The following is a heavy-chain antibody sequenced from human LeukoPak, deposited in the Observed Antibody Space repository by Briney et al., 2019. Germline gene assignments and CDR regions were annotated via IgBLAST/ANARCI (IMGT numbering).Heavy chain of an antibody. Sequence: GGSLRLSCAASGFTFSGYWMHWVRQAPGKGLVWVSRISTDGSSNTYADSAKGRFTISRDNTKNMLYLQMNSLGAEDTAVYYCARVWAITLILVVIMYYFDYWGQGTLVTVSS. CDR1: GFTFSGYW. CDR2: ISTDGSSN. D-gene: IGHD3-22*01. CDR3: ARVWAITLILVVIMYYFDY. J-gene: IGHJ4*02. V-gene: IGHV3-74*01.